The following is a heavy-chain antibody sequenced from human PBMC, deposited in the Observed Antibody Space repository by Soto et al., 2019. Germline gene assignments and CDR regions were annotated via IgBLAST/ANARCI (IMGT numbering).Heavy chain of an antibody. D-gene: IGHD2-2*01. CDR3: ARDRGLLKQSNFDY. V-gene: IGHV1-8*01. CDR2: MNPNSGNT. Sequence: QVQLVQSGAEVKKPGASVKVSCKASGYTFTSYDINWVRQATGQGLEWMGWMNPNSGNTGYAQKFPGRVTMTRTTSISTAYMELSSLRSEDTAVYYCARDRGLLKQSNFDYWGQGTLVTVSS. CDR1: GYTFTSYD. J-gene: IGHJ4*02.